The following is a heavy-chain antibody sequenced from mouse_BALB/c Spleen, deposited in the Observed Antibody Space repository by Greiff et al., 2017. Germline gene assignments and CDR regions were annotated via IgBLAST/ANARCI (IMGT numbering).Heavy chain of an antibody. CDR1: GYTFTSYW. J-gene: IGHJ4*01. Sequence: QVHVKQPGAELVKPGAPVKLSCKASGYTFTSYWMNWVKQRPGRGLEWIGRIDPSDSETHYNQKFKDKATLTVDKSSSTAYIQLSSLTSEDSAVYYCARSPYGNYGLYAMDYWGQGTSVTVSS. CDR2: IDPSDSET. D-gene: IGHD2-1*01. V-gene: IGHV1-69*02. CDR3: ARSPYGNYGLYAMDY.